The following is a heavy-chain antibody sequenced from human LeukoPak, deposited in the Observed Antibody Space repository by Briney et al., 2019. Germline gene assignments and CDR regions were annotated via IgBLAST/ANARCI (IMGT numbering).Heavy chain of an antibody. V-gene: IGHV4-31*01. CDR1: GGSISSGGYY. CDR2: IYYSGST. CDR3: ARYSSVQAMDV. J-gene: IGHJ6*02. Sequence: PSQTLSLTCTVSGGSISSGGYYWSWIRQHPGKGLEWIGYIYYSGSTYYNPSLKSQVTISVDTSKNQFSLKLSSVTAADTAVYYCARYSSVQAMDVWGQGTTVTVSS. D-gene: IGHD2-15*01.